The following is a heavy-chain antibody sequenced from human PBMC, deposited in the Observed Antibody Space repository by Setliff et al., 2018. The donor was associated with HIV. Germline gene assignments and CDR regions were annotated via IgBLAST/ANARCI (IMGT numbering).Heavy chain of an antibody. CDR3: ARGYTMWLVNYYFDY. V-gene: IGHV1-8*02. CDR1: GYTFTSYD. Sequence: ASVKVSCKASGYTFTSYDINWVRQATGQGLEWMGWMNPNSGNTGYAQKFQGRVTLTRDTSTTTAYMELVGLKSDDTAVYYCARGYTMWLVNYYFDYWGQGTRVTVSS. J-gene: IGHJ4*02. CDR2: MNPNSGNT. D-gene: IGHD6-19*01.